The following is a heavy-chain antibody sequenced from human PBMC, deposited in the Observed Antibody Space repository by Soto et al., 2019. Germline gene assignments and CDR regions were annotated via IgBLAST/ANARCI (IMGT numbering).Heavy chain of an antibody. CDR2: ISVSGGST. D-gene: IGHD2-21*01. V-gene: IGHV3-23*01. Sequence: EVQLLESGGGLVQPGGSLRLSCAVSGFTLSSSAMSWVRQAPGKGLEWVSSISVSGGSTYYADSVKGRFTISRDNSKNTLYLQMNSLRAEDTAVYYCARDLFPYYFDYWGQGTLVTVSS. CDR3: ARDLFPYYFDY. CDR1: GFTLSSSA. J-gene: IGHJ4*02.